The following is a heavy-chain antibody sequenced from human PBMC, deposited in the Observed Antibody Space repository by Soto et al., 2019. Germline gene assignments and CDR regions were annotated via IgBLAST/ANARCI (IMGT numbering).Heavy chain of an antibody. Sequence: PGGSLRLSCAASGFTFSSYGMHWVRQAPGKGLEWVAVISYDGSNKYYADSVKGRFTISRDNSKNTLYLQMNSLRAEDTAVYYCAIPTKMATILDAFDIWGQGTMVTVSS. CDR1: GFTFSSYG. D-gene: IGHD5-12*01. V-gene: IGHV3-30*03. CDR3: AIPTKMATILDAFDI. J-gene: IGHJ3*02. CDR2: ISYDGSNK.